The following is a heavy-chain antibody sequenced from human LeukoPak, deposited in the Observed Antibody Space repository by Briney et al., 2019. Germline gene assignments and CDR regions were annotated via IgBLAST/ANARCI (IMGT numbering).Heavy chain of an antibody. CDR3: TTDRGLYDSSGYYYFATDI. D-gene: IGHD3-22*01. J-gene: IGHJ3*02. V-gene: IGHV3-15*01. Sequence: GTLRLSCAASGFTFSNAWMNWVRQAPGKGLEWVGRIKSKSDGGTTDYAAPVKGRFTISRDDSKNTLFLQMNSLKTEDTAVYYCTTDRGLYDSSGYYYFATDIWGQGTMVTVSS. CDR2: IKSKSDGGTT. CDR1: GFTFSNAW.